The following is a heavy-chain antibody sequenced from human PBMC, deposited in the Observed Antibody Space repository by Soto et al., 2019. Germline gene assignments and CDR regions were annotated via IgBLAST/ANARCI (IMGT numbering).Heavy chain of an antibody. Sequence: QVQLQESGPGLVKPSETLSLTCTVSGGSIYSYYWSWIRQPPGKGLEWIGYIYHSGSTNYNPSLKSRVTISVDMSKNQFSLKLSSVTAADTAVYYCARDILGVWGSYPDYWGQGTLVTVSS. D-gene: IGHD1-26*01. V-gene: IGHV4-59*01. CDR2: IYHSGST. CDR3: ARDILGVWGSYPDY. J-gene: IGHJ4*02. CDR1: GGSIYSYY.